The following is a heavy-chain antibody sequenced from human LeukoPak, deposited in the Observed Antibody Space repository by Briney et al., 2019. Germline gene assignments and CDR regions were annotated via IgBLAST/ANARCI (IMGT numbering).Heavy chain of an antibody. CDR3: ARAPNFDFWSGYYGDFDY. D-gene: IGHD3-3*01. V-gene: IGHV1-46*01. J-gene: IGHJ4*02. Sequence: ASVKVSCKASGYTFTSYYMHWVRQAPGQGLEWMGIINPSCGSTSYAQKFQGRVTMTRDTSTSTVYMELSSLRSEDTAVYYCARAPNFDFWSGYYGDFDYWGQGTLVTVSS. CDR1: GYTFTSYY. CDR2: INPSCGST.